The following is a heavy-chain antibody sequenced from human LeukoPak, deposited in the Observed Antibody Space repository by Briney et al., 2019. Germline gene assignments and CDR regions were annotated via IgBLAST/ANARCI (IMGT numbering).Heavy chain of an antibody. Sequence: PGGSPRLSCAASGFTFRSYAMNWVRQAPGKGLEWVSVISGNGVSTYYADSVKGRFTISRDNSKNTLYLQMNSLRAEDSAAYYCAKEDSGSYYRGADFWGQGTLVTVSS. CDR1: GFTFRSYA. V-gene: IGHV3-23*01. CDR2: ISGNGVST. J-gene: IGHJ4*02. CDR3: AKEDSGSYYRGADF. D-gene: IGHD1-26*01.